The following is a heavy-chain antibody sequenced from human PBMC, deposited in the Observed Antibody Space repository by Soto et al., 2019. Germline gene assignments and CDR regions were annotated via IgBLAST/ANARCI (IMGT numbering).Heavy chain of an antibody. J-gene: IGHJ4*02. D-gene: IGHD5-18*01. V-gene: IGHV1-18*01. CDR2: VNIYEGST. CDR1: GYTFTSYG. Sequence: QVQLVQSGAEVKKPGASVKVSCKASGYTFTSYGITWVRQAPGQGLEWMGWVNIYEGSTNYAQKFQGRVTMTTDTSTSTVYLELRCLRSDDTAIYYCARERGGYSYGDYWGQGTLVTVSS. CDR3: ARERGGYSYGDY.